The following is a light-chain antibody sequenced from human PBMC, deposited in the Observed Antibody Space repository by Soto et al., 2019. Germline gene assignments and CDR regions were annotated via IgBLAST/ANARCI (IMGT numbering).Light chain of an antibody. J-gene: IGKJ2*01. V-gene: IGKV3-20*01. CDR3: QQYGSSPLYS. CDR1: QTVSSAY. CDR2: GAS. Sequence: DIVLTQSPGTLSLSPGERATLSCRTSQTVSSAYLAWYKQKPGQAPRLLIYGASSRATGIPDRFSGSRCGTAFTLTISRLEPEDSGVYYCQQYGSSPLYSFGQGTKLEIK.